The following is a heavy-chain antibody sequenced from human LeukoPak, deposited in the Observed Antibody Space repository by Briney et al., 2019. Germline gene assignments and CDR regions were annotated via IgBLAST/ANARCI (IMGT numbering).Heavy chain of an antibody. CDR2: IWYDGSNK. D-gene: IGHD6-13*01. V-gene: IGHV3-33*01. CDR1: GFTFSSYG. J-gene: IGHJ4*02. CDR3: ARASFPGYSSSWYQDY. Sequence: GGSLRLSCAASGFTFSSYGMHWVRQAPGKGLEWVAVIWYDGSNKYYADSVKGRFTNSRDNSKNTLYLQMNSLRAEDTAVYYCARASFPGYSSSWYQDYWGQGTLVTVSS.